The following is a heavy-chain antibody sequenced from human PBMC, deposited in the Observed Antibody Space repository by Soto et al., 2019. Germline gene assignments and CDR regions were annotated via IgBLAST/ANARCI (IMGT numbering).Heavy chain of an antibody. Sequence: SETLSLTCTVSGGSISSYHWSWSRQSPGKGLEWIGYVFYTGSTKYNPALKRRVTISVDTSKNQLSLKLSSVSAADTGLYYCARSYSGTFYGYDTWGQGILVTVSS. V-gene: IGHV4-59*01. J-gene: IGHJ5*02. D-gene: IGHD1-26*01. CDR1: GGSISSYH. CDR2: VFYTGST. CDR3: ARSYSGTFYGYDT.